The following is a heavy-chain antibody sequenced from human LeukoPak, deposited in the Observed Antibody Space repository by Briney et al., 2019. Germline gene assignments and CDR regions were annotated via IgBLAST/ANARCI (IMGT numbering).Heavy chain of an antibody. J-gene: IGHJ6*02. CDR3: ARGGFLEWLYGMDV. CDR2: IYSGGST. CDR1: GFTVSSNY. D-gene: IGHD3-3*01. Sequence: GGSLRLSCAASGFTVSSNYMSWVRQAPGKGLAWVSVIYSGGSTYYADSVKGRFTISRDNSKNTLYLQMNSLRAEDTAVYYCARGGFLEWLYGMDVWGQGTTVTVSS. V-gene: IGHV3-66*02.